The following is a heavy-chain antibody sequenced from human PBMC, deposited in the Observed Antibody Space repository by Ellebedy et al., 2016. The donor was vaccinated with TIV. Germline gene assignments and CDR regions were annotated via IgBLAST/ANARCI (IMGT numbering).Heavy chain of an antibody. CDR3: ARYDSSGYLLDP. J-gene: IGHJ5*02. CDR1: GFTFSSFG. Sequence: GESLKISXAASGFTFSSFGMNWVRQAPGEGLEWVSSITSSSSFIYYADSVKGRFTISRDNAKNSLYLQMNSLRAEDTAVYYCARYDSSGYLLDPWGQGTLVTVSS. V-gene: IGHV3-21*01. D-gene: IGHD3-22*01. CDR2: ITSSSSFI.